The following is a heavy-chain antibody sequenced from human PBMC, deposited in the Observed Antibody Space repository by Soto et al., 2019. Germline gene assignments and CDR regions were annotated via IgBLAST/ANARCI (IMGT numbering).Heavy chain of an antibody. J-gene: IGHJ4*02. CDR1: GGSISSYY. CDR2: INQSGST. D-gene: IGHD3-22*01. CDR3: ARANYFESSGPFDY. V-gene: IGHV4-34*01. Sequence: SETLSLTCTVSGGSISSYYWSWIRQPPGKGLEWIGEINQSGSTNYKLSLKSRVTLSVDTSTKQFSLKVSSVTAADTAVYYCARANYFESSGPFDYWGPGTLVTVSS.